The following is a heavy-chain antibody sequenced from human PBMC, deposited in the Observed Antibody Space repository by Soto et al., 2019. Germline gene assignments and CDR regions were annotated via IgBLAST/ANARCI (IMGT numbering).Heavy chain of an antibody. CDR1: GGSISSSSYY. CDR2: IYYSGST. J-gene: IGHJ4*02. D-gene: IGHD3-3*01. CDR3: ASSDFWSGYHY. V-gene: IGHV4-39*01. Sequence: QLQLQESGPGLVKPSETLSLTCTVSGGSISSSSYYWGWIRQPPGKGLEWIGSIYYSGSTYYNPSLKSRVTISVDTSKNQFSLKLSSVTAADTAVYYCASSDFWSGYHYWGQGTLVTVSS.